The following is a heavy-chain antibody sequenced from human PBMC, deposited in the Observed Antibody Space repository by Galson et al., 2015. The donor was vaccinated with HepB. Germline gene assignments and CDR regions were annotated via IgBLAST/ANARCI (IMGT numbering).Heavy chain of an antibody. Sequence: SVKVSCKASGYTFTGYYMHWVRQAPGQGLEWMGWINPNSGGTNYPQKFQGRVTMTRDTSISTAYMELSRLRSDDTAVYYCAREGGYYGSGSYAAFDIWGQGTMVTVSS. D-gene: IGHD3-10*01. J-gene: IGHJ3*02. CDR2: INPNSGGT. V-gene: IGHV1-2*02. CDR1: GYTFTGYY. CDR3: AREGGYYGSGSYAAFDI.